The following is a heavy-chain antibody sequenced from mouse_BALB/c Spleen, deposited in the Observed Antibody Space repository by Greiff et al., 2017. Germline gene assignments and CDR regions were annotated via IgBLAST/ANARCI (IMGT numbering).Heavy chain of an antibody. J-gene: IGHJ4*01. CDR2: IDPANGNT. CDR3: ARSGTVVAYYAMDY. D-gene: IGHD1-1*01. CDR1: GFNIKDTY. Sequence: VQLQQSGAELVKPGASVKLSCTASGFNIKDTYMHWVKQRPEQGLEWIGRIDPANGNTKYDPKFQGKATITADTSSNTAYLQLSSLTSEDTAVYYCARSGTVVAYYAMDYWGQGTSVTVSS. V-gene: IGHV14-3*02.